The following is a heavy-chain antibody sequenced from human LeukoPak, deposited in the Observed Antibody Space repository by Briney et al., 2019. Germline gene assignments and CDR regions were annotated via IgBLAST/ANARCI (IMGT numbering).Heavy chain of an antibody. D-gene: IGHD3-22*01. V-gene: IGHV1-18*01. CDR3: ARDWGDSSGYYYLRFDY. CDR2: ISAYNGNT. Sequence: ASVKVSCKASGYTFTSYGISWVRQAPGQGLEWMGWISAYNGNTNYAQKLQGRVTMTTDTSTSTAYMELRSPRSDDTAVYYCARDWGDSSGYYYLRFDYWGQGTLVTVSS. J-gene: IGHJ4*02. CDR1: GYTFTSYG.